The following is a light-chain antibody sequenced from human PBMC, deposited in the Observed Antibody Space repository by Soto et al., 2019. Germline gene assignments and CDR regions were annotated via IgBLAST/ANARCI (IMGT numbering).Light chain of an antibody. Sequence: DIQMTQSPSSLSVSVGDRVTITCQASRFIGNYLNWYQQKPGKAPKLLINDASNLETGVPPRFSGSGSGTDFSVTISSLQPEDIATYYCQQYHGLPITFGQGTRLEIK. V-gene: IGKV1-33*01. CDR2: DAS. J-gene: IGKJ5*01. CDR3: QQYHGLPIT. CDR1: RFIGNY.